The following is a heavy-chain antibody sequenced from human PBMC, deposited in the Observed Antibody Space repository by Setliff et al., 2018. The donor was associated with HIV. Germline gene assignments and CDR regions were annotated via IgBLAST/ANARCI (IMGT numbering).Heavy chain of an antibody. CDR3: ARDKAYYYDSSGSYDAFDI. CDR1: GYTFTDYG. CDR2: ISAYNGNT. D-gene: IGHD3-22*01. J-gene: IGHJ3*02. Sequence: GASVKVSCKASGYTFTDYGISWVRQAPGQGLEWMGWISAYNGNTNYAQKLQGGVTMTTDTSTSTAYMELRSLRSDDTAVYYCARDKAYYYDSSGSYDAFDIWGQGTMVTVSS. V-gene: IGHV1-18*01.